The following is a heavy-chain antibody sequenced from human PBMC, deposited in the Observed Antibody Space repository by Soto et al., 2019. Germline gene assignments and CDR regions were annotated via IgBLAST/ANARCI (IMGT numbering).Heavy chain of an antibody. CDR2: INMDGTTI. D-gene: IGHD2-21*01. CDR1: GFSFSTYW. CDR3: TSPLAVPPPD. Sequence: GGSLRLSCTPSGFSFSTYWMHWVRQAPGEGLAWVSRINMDGTTINYADSVKGRFTISRDNAKSTLYLQMNSLKTEDTAVYYCTSPLAVPPPDWGQGTLVTVSS. J-gene: IGHJ4*02. V-gene: IGHV3-74*01.